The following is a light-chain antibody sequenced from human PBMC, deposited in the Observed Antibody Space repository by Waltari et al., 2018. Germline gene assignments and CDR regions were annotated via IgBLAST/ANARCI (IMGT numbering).Light chain of an antibody. CDR2: DVN. V-gene: IGLV2-11*01. CDR1: SSDLGSYNY. J-gene: IGLJ2*01. CDR3: CAYAGSAI. Sequence: QSALTQPRSVSGSPGQSFTISCPGTSSDLGSYNYVCWYQQHPGKAPRLMIYDVNKRPSGVPDRFSGSKSGNTASLTISGLQAEDEADYYCCAYAGSAIFGGGTELTVL.